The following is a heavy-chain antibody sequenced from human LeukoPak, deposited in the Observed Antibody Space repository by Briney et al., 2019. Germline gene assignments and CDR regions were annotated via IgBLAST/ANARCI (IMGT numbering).Heavy chain of an antibody. J-gene: IGHJ6*03. D-gene: IGHD1-1*01. CDR3: AKDLTTTYYYYYMDV. CDR2: ISWNSGSI. Sequence: GGSLRLSCAASGFTFDDYAMHWVRQAPGKGLEWVSGISWNSGSIGYADSVKGRFTISRDNAKNSLYLQMNSLRAEDTALYYCAKDLTTTYYYYYMDVWGKGTTVTASS. CDR1: GFTFDDYA. V-gene: IGHV3-9*01.